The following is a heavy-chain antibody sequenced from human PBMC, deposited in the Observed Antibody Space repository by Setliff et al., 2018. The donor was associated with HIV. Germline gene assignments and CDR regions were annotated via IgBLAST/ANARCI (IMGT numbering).Heavy chain of an antibody. D-gene: IGHD3-10*01. CDR3: ARWGREYGVNYYYYYMDV. CDR2: IYTSGST. J-gene: IGHJ6*03. V-gene: IGHV4-61*09. Sequence: SETLSLTCTVSGGSISNGYYYWSWIRQPAGKGLEWIGHIYTSGSTKYNPYLKSRVTISVDTSKNQFSLKLSSVTAADTAVYYCARWGREYGVNYYYYYMDVWGKGTTVTVSS. CDR1: GGSISNGYYY.